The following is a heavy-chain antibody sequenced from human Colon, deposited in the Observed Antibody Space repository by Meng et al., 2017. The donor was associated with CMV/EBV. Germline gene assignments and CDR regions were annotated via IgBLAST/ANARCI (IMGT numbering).Heavy chain of an antibody. J-gene: IGHJ3*01. Sequence: GESLKISCAASGFRFNRYGIDWVRQTPGKGLEWVAFILYDGSNEYYADSVRGRFTISRDNSKNTLFLQMNSLRPEDTGVYYCAKIPHYSDGPRDTFNVWGQGTLVTVSS. CDR3: AKIPHYSDGPRDTFNV. CDR2: ILYDGSNE. CDR1: GFRFNRYG. D-gene: IGHD3-22*01. V-gene: IGHV3-30*02.